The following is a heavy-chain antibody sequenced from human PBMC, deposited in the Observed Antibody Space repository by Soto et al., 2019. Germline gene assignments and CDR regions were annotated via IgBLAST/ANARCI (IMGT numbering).Heavy chain of an antibody. CDR3: AREVYYYGSGSYYNSTGP. CDR1: GGSISSGDYY. CDR2: IYYSGST. Sequence: PSETLSLTCTVSGGSISSGDYYWSWIRQPPGKGLEWIGYIYYSGSTYYNPSLKSRVTISVDTSKNQFSLKLSSVTAADTAVYYCAREVYYYGSGSYYNSTGPWGQGTLVTVSS. V-gene: IGHV4-30-4*01. J-gene: IGHJ5*02. D-gene: IGHD3-10*01.